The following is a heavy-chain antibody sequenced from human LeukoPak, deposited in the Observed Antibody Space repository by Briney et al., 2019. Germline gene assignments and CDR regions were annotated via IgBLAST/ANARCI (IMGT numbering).Heavy chain of an antibody. Sequence: SETLSLTCTVSGGSISSYYWSWIRQPPGKGLEWIGYIYYSGSTNYNPSLKSRVTISVDTSKNQFSLKLSSVTAADTAVYYCAGDDYSNYWYWFDPWGQGTLVTVSS. D-gene: IGHD4-11*01. CDR3: AGDDYSNYWYWFDP. J-gene: IGHJ5*02. V-gene: IGHV4-59*01. CDR2: IYYSGST. CDR1: GGSISSYY.